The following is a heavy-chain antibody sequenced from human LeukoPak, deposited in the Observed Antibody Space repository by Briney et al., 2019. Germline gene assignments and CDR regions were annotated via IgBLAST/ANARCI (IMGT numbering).Heavy chain of an antibody. D-gene: IGHD3-22*01. CDR3: ARALYYYDSSGYYFDY. J-gene: IGHJ4*02. CDR2: IYHSGST. CDR1: GGSISSGGYY. Sequence: SETLSLTCTVSGGSISSGGYYWSWIRQPPGKGLEWIGYIYHSGSTYYNPSLKSRVTISVDRSKNQFSLKPSSVTAADTAVYYCARALYYYDSSGYYFDYWGQGTLVTVSS. V-gene: IGHV4-30-2*01.